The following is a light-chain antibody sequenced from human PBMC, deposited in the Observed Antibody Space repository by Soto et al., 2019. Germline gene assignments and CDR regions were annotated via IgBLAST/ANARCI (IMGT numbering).Light chain of an antibody. CDR2: GNS. CDR1: SSNIGAGYD. Sequence: QSVLTQPPSVSGAPGQRVTISCTGSSSNIGAGYDVHWYQQLPGTAPKLLIYGNSNRPSGVPDRFSGSKSGTSASLAITGLQAEDEADYYCQSYERSMSGYVFGTGNNVTVL. CDR3: QSYERSMSGYV. V-gene: IGLV1-40*01. J-gene: IGLJ1*01.